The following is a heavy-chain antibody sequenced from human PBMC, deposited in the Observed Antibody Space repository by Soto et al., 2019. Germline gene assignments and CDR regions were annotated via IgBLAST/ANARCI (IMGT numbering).Heavy chain of an antibody. J-gene: IGHJ3*02. Sequence: SQTLSLTCAISGDSVSSNSAAWNWIRQSPSRGLEWLGRTYYRSKWYNDYAVSVKSRITINPDTSKNQFSLQLNSVTPEDTAVYYCARGLARGLRSSPDAFDIWGQGTMVTVSS. V-gene: IGHV6-1*01. D-gene: IGHD3-16*02. CDR1: GDSVSSNSAA. CDR2: TYYRSKWYN. CDR3: ARGLARGLRSSPDAFDI.